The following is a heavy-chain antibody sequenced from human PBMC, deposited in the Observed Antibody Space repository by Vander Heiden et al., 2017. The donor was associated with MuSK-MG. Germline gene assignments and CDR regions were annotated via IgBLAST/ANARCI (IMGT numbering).Heavy chain of an antibody. Sequence: QVHLVESGGGLVKPAGSPRLPGAASGSACSDYYMSWIRQAPGRELEWVSYISGSGDSRYYAGSVKGRFTISRDNARKSLFLQMNSLRVEDTALYFCACIRGGYGAFDIWGQGTRVTVSS. CDR3: ACIRGGYGAFDI. V-gene: IGHV3-11*01. CDR1: GSACSDYY. J-gene: IGHJ3*02. CDR2: ISGSGDSR. D-gene: IGHD1-26*01.